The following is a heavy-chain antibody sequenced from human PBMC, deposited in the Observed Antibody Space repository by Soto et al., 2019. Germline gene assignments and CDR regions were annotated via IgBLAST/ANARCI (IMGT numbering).Heavy chain of an antibody. CDR2: IYYSGST. Sequence: QSLPCTRSGDSISGRDYYWIFIRQPPGKGLQWIGYIYYSGSTYYNPSLESRVSLSVDTSKNQFSLNLSSVTAADTAVYYCARGGPYDFWSGAPVFNWFDPWGQGTLVTVSS. J-gene: IGHJ5*01. CDR1: GDSISGRDYY. CDR3: ARGGPYDFWSGAPVFNWFDP. V-gene: IGHV4-30-4*01. D-gene: IGHD3-3*01.